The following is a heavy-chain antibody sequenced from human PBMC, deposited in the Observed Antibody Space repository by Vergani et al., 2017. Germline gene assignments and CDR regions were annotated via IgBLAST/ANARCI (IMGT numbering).Heavy chain of an antibody. V-gene: IGHV3-30*02. CDR1: GFTLSNYD. Sequence: QVQLVESGGGVVQRGGSLRLSCATSGFTLSNYDMQWIRQGPGKGREFVAFIQFDGSNQYYADSVKGRFTLSRDYSKNTLYLQMNSLRTEYTATYYCAKPFRDWGIDYWGRGTQVIVSS. CDR2: IQFDGSNQ. CDR3: AKPFRDWGIDY. D-gene: IGHD3-16*01. J-gene: IGHJ4*02.